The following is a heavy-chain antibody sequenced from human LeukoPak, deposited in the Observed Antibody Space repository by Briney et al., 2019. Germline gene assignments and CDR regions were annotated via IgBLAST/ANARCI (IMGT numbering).Heavy chain of an antibody. CDR3: ARTFSSSSWEFDY. CDR2: INHSGST. CDR1: GGSFSGYY. D-gene: IGHD6-13*01. Sequence: SETLSLTCAVYGGSFSGYYWSWIRQPPGKGLEWIGEINHSGSTNYNPSLKSRVTISVDTSKNQFSLKLSSVTAADTAVYYCARTFSSSSWEFDYWGQGTLVTVSS. V-gene: IGHV4-34*01. J-gene: IGHJ4*02.